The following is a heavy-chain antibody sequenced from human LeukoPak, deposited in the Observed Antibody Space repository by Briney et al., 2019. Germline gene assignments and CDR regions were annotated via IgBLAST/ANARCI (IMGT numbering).Heavy chain of an antibody. J-gene: IGHJ4*02. CDR1: GGSFSGYY. CDR3: ARDYDSSGYYTGYFDY. V-gene: IGHV4-34*01. D-gene: IGHD3-22*01. CDR2: INHSGST. Sequence: SETLSLTCTVYGGSFSGYYWSWIRQPPGKGLGWIGEINHSGSTNYNPSLKSRVTISVDTSKNQFSLKLSSVSAADTPVYYCARDYDSSGYYTGYFDYWGQGTLVTVSS.